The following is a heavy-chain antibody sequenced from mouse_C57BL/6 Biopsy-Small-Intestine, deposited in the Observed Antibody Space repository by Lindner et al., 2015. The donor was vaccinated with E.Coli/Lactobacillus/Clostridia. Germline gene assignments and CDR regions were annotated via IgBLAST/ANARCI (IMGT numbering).Heavy chain of an antibody. CDR3: ARRNTTMVSPSGPYYYYGMDI. CDR2: ISPYNDYT. J-gene: IGHJ1*01. V-gene: IGHV1-4*01. CDR1: GYSFTTML. D-gene: IGHD1-1*01. Sequence: SVKVSCKASGYSFTTMLSGWVRQAPGQGLEWMGWISPYNDYTESAQKFQGRVAMTTDTSASTAYMELRSLRSDGTAVYYCARRNTTMVSPSGPYYYYGMDIWGQGTTVTVSS.